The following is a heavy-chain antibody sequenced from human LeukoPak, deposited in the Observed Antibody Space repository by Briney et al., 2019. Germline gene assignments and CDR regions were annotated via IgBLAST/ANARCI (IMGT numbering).Heavy chain of an antibody. Sequence: PSQTLSLTCTVSGGSISSGDSYWSWIRQPPGKGLELIGYIYYSGSTYYNPSLKSRLTMSVDTSKSQFSLKLSSVTAADTAVYYCARDRESTDTGYHFPSYFDYWGQGILVTVSS. CDR3: ARDRESTDTGYHFPSYFDY. J-gene: IGHJ4*02. D-gene: IGHD3-9*01. CDR2: IYYSGST. V-gene: IGHV4-30-4*01. CDR1: GGSISSGDSY.